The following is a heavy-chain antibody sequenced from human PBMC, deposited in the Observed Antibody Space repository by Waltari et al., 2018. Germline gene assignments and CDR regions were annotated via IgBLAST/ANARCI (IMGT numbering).Heavy chain of an antibody. D-gene: IGHD6-19*01. Sequence: QVQLQESGPGLVKPSETLSLTCAVSGYSISSGFYWGWIRQPPGKGLEWIGSIYHSGSTYYNPSLKSRVTISVDTSKNQFSLKRSSVTAADTAVYYCARQIAVAGDPNDYWGQGTLVTVSS. CDR1: GYSISSGFY. V-gene: IGHV4-38-2*01. J-gene: IGHJ4*02. CDR3: ARQIAVAGDPNDY. CDR2: IYHSGST.